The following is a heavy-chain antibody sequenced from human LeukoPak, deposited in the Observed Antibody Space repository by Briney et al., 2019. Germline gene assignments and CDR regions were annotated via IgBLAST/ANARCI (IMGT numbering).Heavy chain of an antibody. V-gene: IGHV1-2*02. Sequence: SVTVSCKASGYTFTGYYMHWVRQAPGQGLEGMGWINPNSGGTNYEHKFQGRVTMTRDTSISTAYMELSRLRSDDTAVYYCAREGIAAAEFDYWGQGTLVTVSS. J-gene: IGHJ4*02. CDR2: INPNSGGT. D-gene: IGHD6-13*01. CDR1: GYTFTGYY. CDR3: AREGIAAAEFDY.